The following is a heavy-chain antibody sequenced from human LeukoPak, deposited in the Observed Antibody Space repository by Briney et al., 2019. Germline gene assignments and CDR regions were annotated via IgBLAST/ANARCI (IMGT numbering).Heavy chain of an antibody. CDR2: ISSGSSTI. Sequence: GGSLRLSCAASGFIFSSNSMNWVRQAPGKGLEWVSYISSGSSTIYYADSVKGRFTISRDNAKRSLYLQMNNLRAEDTAAYYCATSGYNNIDYWGQGTVVAVSS. V-gene: IGHV3-48*04. J-gene: IGHJ4*02. CDR1: GFIFSSNS. D-gene: IGHD1-1*01. CDR3: ATSGYNNIDY.